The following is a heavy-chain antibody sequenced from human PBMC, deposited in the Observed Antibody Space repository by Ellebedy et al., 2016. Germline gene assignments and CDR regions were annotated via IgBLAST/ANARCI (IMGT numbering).Heavy chain of an antibody. V-gene: IGHV4-38-2*02. Sequence: SETLSLXXTVSGYSISSGYYWGWIRQPPGKGLEWIGSIYYSGSTYYNPSLRSRVTMSVDTSKNQLSLKLSSVTAADTAVYYCAREYYDFWSGYYQDYWGQGTLVTVSS. D-gene: IGHD3-3*01. J-gene: IGHJ4*02. CDR1: GYSISSGYY. CDR3: AREYYDFWSGYYQDY. CDR2: IYYSGST.